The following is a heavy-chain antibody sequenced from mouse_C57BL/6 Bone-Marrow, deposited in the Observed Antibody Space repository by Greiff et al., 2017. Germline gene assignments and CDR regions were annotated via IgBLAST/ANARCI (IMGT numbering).Heavy chain of an antibody. CDR2: ISGGGGNT. CDR3: ARQGGYYAMDY. V-gene: IGHV5-9*01. Sequence: EVMLVESGGGLVKPGGSLKLSCAASGSTFSSYTMSWVRQTPEKRLEWVATISGGGGNTYYPDSVKGRFTISRDNAKNTLYLQMSSLRSEDTALYYGARQGGYYAMDYWGQGTSVTVSS. D-gene: IGHD1-1*02. CDR1: GSTFSSYT. J-gene: IGHJ4*01.